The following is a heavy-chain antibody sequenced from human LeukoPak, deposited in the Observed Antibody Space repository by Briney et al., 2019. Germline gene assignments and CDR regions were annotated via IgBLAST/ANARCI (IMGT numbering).Heavy chain of an antibody. Sequence: GGSLRLSCAASGFTFSDYYLSWVRQAPGKGLEWVSYMSSSGSDIYYADSVKGRFTISRDNAKNSLYLQMNSPRAEDTAVYYCSRGHYGMDVWGQGTTVTVSS. CDR2: MSSSGSDI. J-gene: IGHJ6*02. V-gene: IGHV3-11*01. CDR1: GFTFSDYY. CDR3: SRGHYGMDV.